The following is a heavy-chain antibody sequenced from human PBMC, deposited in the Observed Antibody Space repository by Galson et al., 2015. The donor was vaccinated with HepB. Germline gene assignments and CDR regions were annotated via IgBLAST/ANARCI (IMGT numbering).Heavy chain of an antibody. CDR3: AKGSSSWYGNYYYGMDV. J-gene: IGHJ6*02. CDR1: GFTFSSYG. Sequence: SLRLSCAASGFTFSSYGMHWVRQAPGKGLEWVAVISYDGSNKYYADSVKGRFTISRDNSKNTLYLQMNSLRAEDTAVYYCAKGSSSWYGNYYYGMDVWGQGTTVTVSS. CDR2: ISYDGSNK. V-gene: IGHV3-30*18. D-gene: IGHD6-13*01.